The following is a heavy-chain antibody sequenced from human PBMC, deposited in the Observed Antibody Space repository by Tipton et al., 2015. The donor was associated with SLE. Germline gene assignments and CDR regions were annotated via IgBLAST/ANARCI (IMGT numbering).Heavy chain of an antibody. Sequence: SLRLSCVASGFSVTGNYMSWVRQAPGKGLEWVSLLSSGGVTYYTDSVQGRFTISRDNSKNTLYLQMNSLRVEDTAVYYCAKNRASSVWTNFDYWGQGTLVTVSS. D-gene: IGHD6-25*01. CDR1: GFSVTGNY. CDR3: AKNRASSVWTNFDY. J-gene: IGHJ4*02. V-gene: IGHV3-66*01. CDR2: LSSGGVT.